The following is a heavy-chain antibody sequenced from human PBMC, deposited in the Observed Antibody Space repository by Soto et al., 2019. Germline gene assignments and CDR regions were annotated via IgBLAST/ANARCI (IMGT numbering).Heavy chain of an antibody. J-gene: IGHJ4*02. V-gene: IGHV4-39*01. CDR3: ARHLTAAGFDY. D-gene: IGHD6-13*01. CDR1: GGSISSSSYY. Sequence: SETLSLTCTVSGGSISSSSYYWGWIRQPPGKGLERIGSIYYSGSTYYNPSLKSRVTISVDTSKNQFSLKLSSVTAADTAVYYCARHLTAAGFDYWGQGTLVTVPQ. CDR2: IYYSGST.